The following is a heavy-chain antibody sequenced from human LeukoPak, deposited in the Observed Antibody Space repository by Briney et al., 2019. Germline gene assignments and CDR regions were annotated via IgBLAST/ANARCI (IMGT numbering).Heavy chain of an antibody. CDR1: GYTFTSYY. CDR2: INPSDGGT. J-gene: IGHJ4*02. CDR3: ASYGSGAQASFDY. V-gene: IGHV1-46*01. Sequence: ASVKVSCKASGYTFTSYYMHWVRQAPGQGLEWMGIINPSDGGTSYAQKFQGRVTMTRDTSTSTVYMELSNLRSEDTAVYYCASYGSGAQASFDYWGQGTLVTVSS. D-gene: IGHD3-10*01.